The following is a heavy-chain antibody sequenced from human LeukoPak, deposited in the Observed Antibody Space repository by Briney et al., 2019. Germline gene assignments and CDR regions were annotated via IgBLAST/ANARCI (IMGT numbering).Heavy chain of an antibody. D-gene: IGHD1-26*01. CDR1: GGSFSGYY. V-gene: IGHV4-34*01. CDR3: ARGRPRSLIVGTTRRSRAFDI. J-gene: IGHJ3*02. CDR2: INHSGSI. Sequence: SETLSLTCAVYGGSFSGYYWSWIRQPPGKGLEWIGEINHSGSINYNPSLKSRVTISLNTSKSQFFLKLSSVTAADTAVFYCARGRPRSLIVGTTRRSRAFDIWGQGTMVTVPS.